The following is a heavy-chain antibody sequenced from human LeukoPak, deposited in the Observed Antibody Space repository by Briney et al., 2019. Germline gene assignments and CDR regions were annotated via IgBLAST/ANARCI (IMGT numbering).Heavy chain of an antibody. D-gene: IGHD3-22*01. CDR1: GFTFSNAW. CDR2: IKSKTDGGTT. CDR3: TATMIVVVIIEYRDY. J-gene: IGHJ4*02. Sequence: PGGSLRLSCAASGFTFSNAWMSWVRQAPGKGLEWVGRIKSKTDGGTTDYAAPVKGRFTISRDDSKNTLYLQMNSLKTEDTAVYYCTATMIVVVIIEYRDYWGQGTPVTVSS. V-gene: IGHV3-15*01.